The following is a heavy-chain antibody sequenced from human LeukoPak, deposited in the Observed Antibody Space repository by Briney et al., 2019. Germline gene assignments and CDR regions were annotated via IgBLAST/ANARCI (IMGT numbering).Heavy chain of an antibody. CDR3: ARTHSGWYEY. V-gene: IGHV3-21*01. Sequence: PRGSLRLSCAASGFTFSRYSMNWVRQAPGKGLEWVSSISSSSSYIYYADSVKGRFTISRDNAKNSLYLQMNSLRAEDTAVYYCARTHSGWYEYWGQGTLVTVSS. CDR2: ISSSSSYI. CDR1: GFTFSRYS. D-gene: IGHD6-19*01. J-gene: IGHJ4*02.